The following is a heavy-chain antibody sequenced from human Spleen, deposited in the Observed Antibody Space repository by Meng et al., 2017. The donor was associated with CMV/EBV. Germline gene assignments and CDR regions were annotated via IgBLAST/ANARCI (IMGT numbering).Heavy chain of an antibody. V-gene: IGHV1-2*02. CDR2: INPNSGGT. CDR1: GYTFTAYY. Sequence: ASVKVSCKTSGYTFTAYYVHWVRRAPGQGLEWMGWINPNSGGTNYAQKFQDRVTLTRDTSISTAYMELSRLRFDDMAVYYCARDLVIIPEKKAPFDYWGQGTLVTVSS. D-gene: IGHD2-2*01. CDR3: ARDLVIIPEKKAPFDY. J-gene: IGHJ4*02.